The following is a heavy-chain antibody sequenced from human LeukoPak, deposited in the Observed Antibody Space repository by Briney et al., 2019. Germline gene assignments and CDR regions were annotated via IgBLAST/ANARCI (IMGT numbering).Heavy chain of an antibody. CDR1: GFTFSDYY. Sequence: GGSLRLSCAASGFTFSDYYMSWIRQAPGKGLEWVAVISYDGSNKYYADSVKGRFTISRDNSKNTLYLQMNSLRAEDTAVYYCARDTLIGAAAGGYYFDYWGQGTLVTVSS. CDR2: ISYDGSNK. J-gene: IGHJ4*02. CDR3: ARDTLIGAAAGGYYFDY. V-gene: IGHV3-30-3*01. D-gene: IGHD6-13*01.